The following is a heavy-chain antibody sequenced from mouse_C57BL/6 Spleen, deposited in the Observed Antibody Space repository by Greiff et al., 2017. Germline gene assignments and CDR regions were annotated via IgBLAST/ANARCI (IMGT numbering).Heavy chain of an antibody. CDR1: GYSFTGYY. J-gene: IGHJ3*01. CDR2: INPSTGGT. CDR3: ARSGPIYYEPFAY. Sequence: VQLKESGPELVKPGASVKISCKASGYSFTGYYMNWVKQSPEKSLEWIGEINPSTGGTTYNQKFKAKATLTVDKSSSTAYMQLKSLTSEDSAVYYCARSGPIYYEPFAYWGQGTLVTVSA. D-gene: IGHD2-4*01. V-gene: IGHV1-42*01.